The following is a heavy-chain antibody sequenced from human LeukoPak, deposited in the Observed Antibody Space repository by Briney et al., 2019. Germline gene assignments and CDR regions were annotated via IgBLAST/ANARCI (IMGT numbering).Heavy chain of an antibody. V-gene: IGHV3-23*01. D-gene: IGHD3-22*01. CDR3: ARKDYYDSSGLDY. J-gene: IGHJ4*02. CDR1: GFTFSSSA. Sequence: GGSLRLSCAASGFTFSSSAMSWVRQAPGKGLEWVSSISGSGSGGSTYYADSVKGRFTISRDNSKNTLYLQMNSLRAEDTAVYYCARKDYYDSSGLDYWGQGTLVTVSS. CDR2: ISGSGSGGST.